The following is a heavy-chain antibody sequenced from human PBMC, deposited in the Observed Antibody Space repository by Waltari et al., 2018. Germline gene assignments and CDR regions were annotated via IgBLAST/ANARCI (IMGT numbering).Heavy chain of an antibody. Sequence: QVQLVESGGGVVQPGRSLRLSCAASGFTFSSYAMHWVRQAPGKGLEWVAVISYDGSNKYYAESVKGRVTISRDNSKNTLYLQMNSLRAEDTAVYYCARVVYYDSSGYYDYWGQGTLVTVSS. CDR3: ARVVYYDSSGYYDY. CDR1: GFTFSSYA. J-gene: IGHJ4*02. V-gene: IGHV3-30-3*01. CDR2: ISYDGSNK. D-gene: IGHD3-22*01.